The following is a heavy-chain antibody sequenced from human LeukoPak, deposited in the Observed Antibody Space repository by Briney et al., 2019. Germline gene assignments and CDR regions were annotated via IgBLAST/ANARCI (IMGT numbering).Heavy chain of an antibody. J-gene: IGHJ5*02. CDR3: ARTPLRGATFFTSYPNWFDT. CDR1: GGSISSGSYY. CDR2: VYSSGST. D-gene: IGHD3-10*01. V-gene: IGHV4-61*02. Sequence: SETLSLTWTVAGGSISSGSYYWSWIRQPAGKGLEWIGRVYSSGSTDYNPSLKSRLSMSVDTSKIQFSLRLSSVTVADTAVYYCARTPLRGATFFTSYPNWFDTWGQGTLVTVSS.